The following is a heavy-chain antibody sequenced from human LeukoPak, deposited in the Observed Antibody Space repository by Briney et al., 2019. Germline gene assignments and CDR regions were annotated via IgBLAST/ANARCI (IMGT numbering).Heavy chain of an antibody. CDR3: ARQRRAVAGLDNWFDP. CDR2: IYPGDSDT. D-gene: IGHD6-19*01. Sequence: GESLKISCKGSGYSFTSYWIGWVRQMPGKGLEWMGIIYPGDSDTRYSPSFQGQVTISADKSISTAYLQWSSLKASDTAMYYCARQRRAVAGLDNWFDPWGQGTLVTVSS. CDR1: GYSFTSYW. J-gene: IGHJ5*02. V-gene: IGHV5-51*01.